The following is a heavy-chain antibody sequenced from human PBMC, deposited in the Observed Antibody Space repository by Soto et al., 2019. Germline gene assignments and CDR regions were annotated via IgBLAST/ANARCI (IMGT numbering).Heavy chain of an antibody. J-gene: IGHJ4*02. D-gene: IGHD3-9*01. CDR3: AREGRRRSDLRYFGWLLPDY. V-gene: IGHV3-74*01. CDR1: GFTFSSYW. Sequence: EVQLVESGGGLVQPGGSLRLSCAASGFTFSSYWMHWVRQAPGKGLVWVSRIKSDGSSTSYADSVKGRFTISRDNAKNTLYLQMNSLRAEDTAVYYCAREGRRRSDLRYFGWLLPDYWGQGTLVTVSS. CDR2: IKSDGSST.